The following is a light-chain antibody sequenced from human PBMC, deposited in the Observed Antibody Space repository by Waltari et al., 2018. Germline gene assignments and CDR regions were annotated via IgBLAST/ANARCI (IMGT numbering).Light chain of an antibody. Sequence: DIQMTQSTSPLSASVGDRVTITCRASQSISSYLNWYQQKPGKAPKLLIYAASSLQSGVPSRFSGSGSGTDFTLTISSLQPEDFATYYCQQSYSTLTFGGGTKVEIK. J-gene: IGKJ4*01. CDR1: QSISSY. CDR2: AAS. V-gene: IGKV1-39*01. CDR3: QQSYSTLT.